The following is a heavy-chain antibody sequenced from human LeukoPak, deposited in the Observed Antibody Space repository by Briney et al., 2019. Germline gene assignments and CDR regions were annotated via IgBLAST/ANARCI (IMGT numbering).Heavy chain of an antibody. Sequence: SETLSLTCTASGFSISSSSYYWGRIRHPPGKELEGNGQLDYSGSGYDNPSLKSRVTISVDTSKNQISLKLSSVTAGATAVYYSARRLYSSSSHGRYYYYYMDVWGKGTTVTASS. J-gene: IGHJ6*03. CDR2: LDYSGSG. CDR3: ARRLYSSSSHGRYYYYYMDV. V-gene: IGHV4-39*01. CDR1: GFSISSSSYY. D-gene: IGHD6-6*01.